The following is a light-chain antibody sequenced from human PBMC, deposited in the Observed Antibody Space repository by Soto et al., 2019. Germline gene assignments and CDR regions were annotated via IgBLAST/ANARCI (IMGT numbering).Light chain of an antibody. Sequence: EIVLTQSPGTLSLSPGERATLSCRASQSVSSSYLSWYQQNPGQAPRLLIYGASSRATGLPDRFSGSGATTDFTLTSSRLEPEDFAVYYCQPYGSSSGTFGQGTKVEIK. CDR1: QSVSSSY. CDR3: QPYGSSSGT. J-gene: IGKJ1*01. CDR2: GAS. V-gene: IGKV3-20*01.